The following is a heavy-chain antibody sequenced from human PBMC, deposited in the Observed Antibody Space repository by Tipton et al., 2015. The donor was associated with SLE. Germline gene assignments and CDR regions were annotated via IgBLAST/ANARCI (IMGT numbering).Heavy chain of an antibody. J-gene: IGHJ4*02. CDR3: ARDGEGGATPFDY. CDR2: ISSSSSYI. CDR1: GFTFSSYS. D-gene: IGHD1-26*01. V-gene: IGHV3-21*03. Sequence: SLRLSCAASGFTFSSYSMNWVRRAPGKGLEWVSSISSSSSYIYYADSVKGRFTISRDNAKNSLYLQMNSLRAEDTAVYYCARDGEGGATPFDYWGQGTLVTVSS.